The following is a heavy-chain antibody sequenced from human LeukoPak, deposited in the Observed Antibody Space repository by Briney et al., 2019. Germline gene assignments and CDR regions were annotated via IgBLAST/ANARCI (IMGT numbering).Heavy chain of an antibody. CDR3: FWSYGDY. V-gene: IGHV3-43*02. CDR2: ISGDGGST. J-gene: IGHJ4*02. CDR1: GFTFDDYA. D-gene: IGHD1-26*01. Sequence: PGGSLRLSCAASGFTFDDYAMHWVRQAPGKGLECVSLISGDGGSTYYAVSVKGRFTISRDNSRNSLYLQMNSLRTEDTALYYCFWSYGDYWGQGTLVTVSS.